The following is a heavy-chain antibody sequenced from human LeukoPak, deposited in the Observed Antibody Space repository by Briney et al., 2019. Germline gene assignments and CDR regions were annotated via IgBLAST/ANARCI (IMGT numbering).Heavy chain of an antibody. J-gene: IGHJ4*02. CDR2: ISAYNGNT. CDR1: GYAFTSYG. D-gene: IGHD6-19*01. Sequence: GASVKVSCKASGYAFTSYGISWVRQAPGQGLEWMGWISAYNGNTNYAQKLQGRVTMTTDTSTSTAYMELRSLRSDDTAVYYCATIAVAGTVDYWGQGTLVTVSS. V-gene: IGHV1-18*01. CDR3: ATIAVAGTVDY.